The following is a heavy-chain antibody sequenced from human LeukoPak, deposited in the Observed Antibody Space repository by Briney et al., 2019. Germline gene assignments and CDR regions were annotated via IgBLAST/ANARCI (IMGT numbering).Heavy chain of an antibody. Sequence: GRSLRLSCAASGFTFSSYAMHWVRQAPGKGLEWVAVISYDGSNKYYADSVKGRFTISRDNSKNTLYLQMNSLRAEDTAVYYCARDPWATMIVVVITTGYFDYWGQGTLVTVPS. D-gene: IGHD3-22*01. CDR3: ARDPWATMIVVVITTGYFDY. CDR2: ISYDGSNK. J-gene: IGHJ4*02. CDR1: GFTFSSYA. V-gene: IGHV3-30-3*01.